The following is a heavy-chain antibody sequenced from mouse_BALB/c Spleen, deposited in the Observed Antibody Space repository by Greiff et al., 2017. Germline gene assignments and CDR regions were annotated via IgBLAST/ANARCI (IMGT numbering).Heavy chain of an antibody. J-gene: IGHJ2*01. CDR3: ARNWAYFDY. D-gene: IGHD4-1*01. V-gene: IGHV5-17*02. Sequence: EVKLVESGGGLVQPGGSRKLSCAASGFTFSSFGMHWVRQAPEKGLEWVAYISSGSSTIYYADTVKGRFTISRDNPKNTLFLQMTSLRSEDTAMYYCARNWAYFDYWGQGTTLTVSS. CDR1: GFTFSSFG. CDR2: ISSGSSTI.